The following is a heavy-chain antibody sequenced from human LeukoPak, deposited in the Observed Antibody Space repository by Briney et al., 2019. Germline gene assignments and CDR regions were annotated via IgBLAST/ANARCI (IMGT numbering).Heavy chain of an antibody. Sequence: PSGTLSLTCAVSGGSISSSNWWSWVRQPPEKGLEWIGEIYHSGSTYSNPSLQSRVIISVDKSKNHFSLKLTSVTAADTAVYYCARTSAEYSNSWIDSWGQGTLLIVSS. J-gene: IGHJ5*01. CDR3: ARTSAEYSNSWIDS. D-gene: IGHD6-6*01. CDR1: GGSISSSNW. CDR2: IYHSGST. V-gene: IGHV4-4*02.